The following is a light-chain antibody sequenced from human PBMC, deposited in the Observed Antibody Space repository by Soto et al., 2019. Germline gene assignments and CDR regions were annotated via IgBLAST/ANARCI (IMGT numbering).Light chain of an antibody. J-gene: IGLJ1*01. CDR3: CSFAGSSTYV. CDR2: EVS. V-gene: IGLV2-23*02. Sequence: QSVLTQPASVSGSPGQSITISCTGTSSDVGSHNLVSWYQQHPGKAPKLMIYEVSKRPSGVSNRFSGSKSGNTASLTISGLQAEDEPDFSCCSFAGSSTYVFGPGTKVTAL. CDR1: SSDVGSHNL.